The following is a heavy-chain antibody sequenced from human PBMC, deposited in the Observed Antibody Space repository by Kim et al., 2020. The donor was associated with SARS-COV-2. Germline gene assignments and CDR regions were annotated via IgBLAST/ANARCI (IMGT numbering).Heavy chain of an antibody. J-gene: IGHJ6*02. CDR3: AKDQGLPSYDFWSGYSYYYYGMDV. V-gene: IGHV3-30*18. CDR1: GFTFSSYG. D-gene: IGHD3-3*01. CDR2: ISYDGSNK. Sequence: GGSLRLSCAASGFTFSSYGMHWVRQAPGKGLEWVAVISYDGSNKYYADSVKGRFTISRDNSKNTLYLQMNSLRAEDTAVYYCAKDQGLPSYDFWSGYSYYYYGMDVWGQGTTVTVSS.